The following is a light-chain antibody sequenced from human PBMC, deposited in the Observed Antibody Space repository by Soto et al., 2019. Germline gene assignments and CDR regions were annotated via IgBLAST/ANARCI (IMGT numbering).Light chain of an antibody. CDR1: QSVSSNY. CDR3: QQYAYSPRT. J-gene: IGKJ2*01. Sequence: EIVLTQSPGTLSLSPGERATLSCRASQSVSSNYLAWYQQKPGQAPRLLIYGASSRATGIPDRFSGSGSGTDFTLTISRLEPEDFAVYYCQQYAYSPRTFGRGTKLEIK. V-gene: IGKV3-20*01. CDR2: GAS.